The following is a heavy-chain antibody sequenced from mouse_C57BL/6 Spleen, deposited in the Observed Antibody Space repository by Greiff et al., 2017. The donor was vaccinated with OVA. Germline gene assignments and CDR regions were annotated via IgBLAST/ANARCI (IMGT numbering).Heavy chain of an antibody. D-gene: IGHD4-1*01. J-gene: IGHJ1*03. CDR3: ASLTGTRWYFDV. V-gene: IGHV1-69*01. CDR2: IDPSDSYT. Sequence: QVQLQQPGAELVMPGASVKLSCKASGYTFTSYWMHWVKQRPGQGLEWIGEIDPSDSYTNYNQKFKGKSTLTVDTSSSTAYMQLSSLTSEDSAVYYCASLTGTRWYFDVWGTGTTVTVSS. CDR1: GYTFTSYW.